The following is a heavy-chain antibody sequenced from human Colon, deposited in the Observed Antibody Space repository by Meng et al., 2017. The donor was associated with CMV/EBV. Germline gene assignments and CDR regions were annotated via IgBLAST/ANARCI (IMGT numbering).Heavy chain of an antibody. CDR2: IFGGGDT. CDR3: ASFKQQLVGGIYWYFDL. V-gene: IGHV3-66*02. Sequence: SGFTVISNDMSWVRQAPGKGPEWVSGIFGGGDTYYADVVKDRFSISRDNSKNTLYLQMNALRAEDTALYYCASFKQQLVGGIYWYFDLWGPGTLVTVSS. CDR1: GFTVISND. J-gene: IGHJ2*01. D-gene: IGHD1-1*01.